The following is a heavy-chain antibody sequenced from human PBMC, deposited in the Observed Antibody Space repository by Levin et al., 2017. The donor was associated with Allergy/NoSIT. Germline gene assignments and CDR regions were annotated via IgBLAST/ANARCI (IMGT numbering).Heavy chain of an antibody. D-gene: IGHD4-17*01. Sequence: KPSETLSLTCTVSGASISPYYWSWIRQPPGKGLEWIGYIYYSGSTNYNPSLKSRVTISVDTSKNQFSLKLSSVTAADTAVYYCARFHGDHDGYYFDYWGQGTLVTVSS. J-gene: IGHJ4*02. CDR1: GASISPYY. CDR3: ARFHGDHDGYYFDY. CDR2: IYYSGST. V-gene: IGHV4-59*01.